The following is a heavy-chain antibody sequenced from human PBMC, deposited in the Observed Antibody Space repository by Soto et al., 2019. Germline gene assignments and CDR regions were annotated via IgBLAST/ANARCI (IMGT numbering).Heavy chain of an antibody. J-gene: IGHJ4*02. CDR3: ARTIYYYDSSGPHYYFDY. D-gene: IGHD3-22*01. Sequence: SETLSLTCTVSGGSISSYYWSWIRQPPGKGLEWIGYIYYSGSTNYNPSLKSRVTISVDTSKSQFSVKLSSVTAADTAVYYCARTIYYYDSSGPHYYFDYWGQGTLVTVSS. CDR1: GGSISSYY. CDR2: IYYSGST. V-gene: IGHV4-59*08.